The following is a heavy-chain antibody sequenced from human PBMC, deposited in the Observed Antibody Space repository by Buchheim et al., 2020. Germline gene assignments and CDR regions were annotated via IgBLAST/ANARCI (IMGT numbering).Heavy chain of an antibody. CDR2: ISGSGGGT. CDR3: AKDYDFWSGYYSLLFDY. V-gene: IGHV3-23*01. J-gene: IGHJ4*02. Sequence: EVQLLESGGGLVQPGGSLRLSCAASGFTFSSYAMSWVRQAQGKGLEWVSAISGSGGGTYYADSVKARFTISRDNSKHTLSLQMNSLRAEDTAVYYCAKDYDFWSGYYSLLFDYWGQGTL. CDR1: GFTFSSYA. D-gene: IGHD3-3*01.